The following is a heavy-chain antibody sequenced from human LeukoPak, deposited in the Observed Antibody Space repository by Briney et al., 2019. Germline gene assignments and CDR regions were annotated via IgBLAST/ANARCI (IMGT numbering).Heavy chain of an antibody. D-gene: IGHD3-10*01. CDR2: IYADGAT. Sequence: PGGSLRVSCAASGITVSQNDMSWVRQAPGRGLEWVSLIYADGATHYADSVKGRFTISRDNSKNTVYLEMNSLRPEDTAVYFCARDRAGRKAWVEFDPWGQGTLVTVSS. CDR3: ARDRAGRKAWVEFDP. V-gene: IGHV3-66*02. CDR1: GITVSQND. J-gene: IGHJ5*02.